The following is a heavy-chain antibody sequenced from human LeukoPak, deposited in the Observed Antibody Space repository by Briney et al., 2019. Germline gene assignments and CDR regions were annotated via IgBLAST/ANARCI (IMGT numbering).Heavy chain of an antibody. V-gene: IGHV1-8*01. CDR2: MNPNSGNT. D-gene: IGHD6-13*01. J-gene: IGHJ6*02. Sequence: ASVKVSCKASGYTFTSYDINWLRQATGQGLEWMGWMNPNSGNTGYAQKFQGRVTMTRNTSISTAYMELSSLRSEDTAVYYCASCLSSSWYNPYYYYGMDVWGQGTTVTVSS. CDR3: ASCLSSSWYNPYYYYGMDV. CDR1: GYTFTSYD.